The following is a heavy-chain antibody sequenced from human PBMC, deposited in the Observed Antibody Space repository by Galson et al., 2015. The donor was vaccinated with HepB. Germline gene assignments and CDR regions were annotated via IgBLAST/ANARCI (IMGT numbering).Heavy chain of an antibody. CDR1: GGTFSSYA. Sequence: SVKVSCKASGGTFSSYAISWVRQAPGQGLEWMGGIIPIFGTANYAQKFQGRVTITADESTSTAYMELSSLRSEDTAVYYCARGDPGIYCSSTSCYHNCFDPWGQGTLVTVSS. D-gene: IGHD2-2*01. CDR3: ARGDPGIYCSSTSCYHNCFDP. CDR2: IIPIFGTA. V-gene: IGHV1-69*13. J-gene: IGHJ5*02.